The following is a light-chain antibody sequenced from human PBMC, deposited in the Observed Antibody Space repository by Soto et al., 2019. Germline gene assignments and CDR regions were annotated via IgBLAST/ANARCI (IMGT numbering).Light chain of an antibody. J-gene: IGLJ3*02. CDR2: DND. CDR1: RSNIGNNY. CDR3: EAWDSNLSGGV. Sequence: SVLTQPPSVSAAPGQKVTVSCSGSRSNIGNNYVSWYQHLPGTAPKLLIYDNDKRPSGIPDRFSASKSGTSATLDITGRQTGDEADYYCEAWDSNLSGGVFGGGTKLTVL. V-gene: IGLV1-51*01.